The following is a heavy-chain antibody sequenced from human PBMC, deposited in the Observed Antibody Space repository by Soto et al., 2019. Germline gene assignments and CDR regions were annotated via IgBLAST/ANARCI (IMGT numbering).Heavy chain of an antibody. D-gene: IGHD3-3*01. CDR3: ARGITIFGVVMGYYYYYGMDV. CDR2: INHSGST. CDR1: GGSFSGYY. J-gene: IGHJ6*02. V-gene: IGHV4-34*01. Sequence: QVQLQQWGAGLLKPSETLSLTCAVSGGSFSGYYWSWIRQPPGKGLERIGEINHSGSTNYNPSLKSRVTISVDTSKNQFSLKLSSVTAADTAVYYCARGITIFGVVMGYYYYYGMDVWGQGTTVTVSS.